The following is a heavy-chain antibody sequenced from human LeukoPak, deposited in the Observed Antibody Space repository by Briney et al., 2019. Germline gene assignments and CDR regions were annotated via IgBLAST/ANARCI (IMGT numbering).Heavy chain of an antibody. V-gene: IGHV3-23*01. D-gene: IGHD6-19*01. CDR1: GFTFTNYV. J-gene: IGHJ3*02. CDR3: ARRGGSRGWGAFDI. Sequence: GESLRLSCAASGFTFTNYVMNWVRQAPGKGLEWVSSITGTADKTYDADSVKGRFTISRDNSKNTLSLQMSSLRVEDTDIYYCARRGGSRGWGAFDIWGQGTIVTVSS. CDR2: ITGTADKT.